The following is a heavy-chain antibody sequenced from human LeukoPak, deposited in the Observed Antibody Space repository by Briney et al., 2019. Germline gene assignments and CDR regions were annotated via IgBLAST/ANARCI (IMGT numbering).Heavy chain of an antibody. D-gene: IGHD1-26*01. CDR2: IYTSGST. CDR3: ARGRPTDYFDY. V-gene: IGHV4-61*05. CDR1: GGSISSSSYY. Sequence: PSETLSLTCTVSGGSISSSSYYWGWIRQPPGKGLEWIGRIYTSGSTNYNPSLKSRVTMSVDTSKNQFSLKLSSVTAADTAVYYCARGRPTDYFDYWGQGTLVTVSS. J-gene: IGHJ4*02.